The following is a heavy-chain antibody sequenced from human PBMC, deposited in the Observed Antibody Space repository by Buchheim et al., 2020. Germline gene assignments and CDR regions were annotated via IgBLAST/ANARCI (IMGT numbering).Heavy chain of an antibody. CDR1: GGSISSSY. J-gene: IGHJ3*02. CDR3: AGILTGYSDDAFDI. D-gene: IGHD3-9*01. Sequence: QVQLQESGPGLVKPSETLSLTCTVSGGSISSSYWSWIRQPPGKGLEWIGYIYYSGSTNYNPSLKSRVTISVDTSKNQFSLKLSSVTAADTAVYYCAGILTGYSDDAFDIWGQGT. V-gene: IGHV4-59*01. CDR2: IYYSGST.